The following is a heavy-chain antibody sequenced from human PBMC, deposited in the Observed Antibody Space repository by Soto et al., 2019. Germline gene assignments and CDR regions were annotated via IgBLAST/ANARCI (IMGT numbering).Heavy chain of an antibody. CDR2: IYHSGTT. Sequence: PSETLSLTCNVSGFSISSGFYWGWVRQPPGKGLEWIGAIYHSGTTYFNPSLRSRVTMAIDTSKTQFSLSLASVAAADTAMYYCARGMNPQDYWGQGTLVTVSS. D-gene: IGHD6-13*01. CDR3: ARGMNPQDY. CDR1: GFSISSGFY. J-gene: IGHJ4*02. V-gene: IGHV4-38-2*02.